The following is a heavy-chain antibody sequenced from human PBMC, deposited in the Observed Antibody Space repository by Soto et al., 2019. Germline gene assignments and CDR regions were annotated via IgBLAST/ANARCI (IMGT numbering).Heavy chain of an antibody. D-gene: IGHD1-26*01. V-gene: IGHV4-59*06. CDR3: AKGLGYFDS. CDR1: CGSIRNHG. CDR2: IYYIGST. J-gene: IGHJ4*02. Sequence: SELLSVTWTVACGSIRNHGGRWIRQHPGKGLEWIGYIYYIGSTYYNPSLKSRVTISVDTSKNQFSLKLSSVTAADTAVYYCAKGLGYFDSWGQGVLGTVSS.